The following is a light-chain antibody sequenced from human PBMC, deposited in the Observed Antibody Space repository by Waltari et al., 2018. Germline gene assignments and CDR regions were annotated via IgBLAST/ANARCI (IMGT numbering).Light chain of an antibody. V-gene: IGKV1-5*03. CDR1: QSISSW. Sequence: DIQMTQSPSILSASVGDRVTITCRASQSISSWLAWYQQKPGKAPKLLIYKASSLESGVPSRFSGSGSGTEFTLTISSLQPDDFATYYCQQYNSFGQGTKLEIK. CDR2: KAS. CDR3: QQYNS. J-gene: IGKJ2*01.